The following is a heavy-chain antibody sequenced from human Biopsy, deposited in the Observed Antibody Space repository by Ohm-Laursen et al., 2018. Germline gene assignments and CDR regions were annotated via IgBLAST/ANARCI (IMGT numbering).Heavy chain of an antibody. CDR3: ARATNSTGWPYYYFYGMDV. D-gene: IGHD2/OR15-2a*01. V-gene: IGHV4-59*01. CDR1: GGSINSYY. J-gene: IGHJ6*02. Sequence: GTLSLTWAVSGGSINSYYWSWIRQPPGKGLEWIGYIYYSGSTNYNPSLKSRVTISVDTSKNQFSLRLNSVTAADTAVYYCARATNSTGWPYYYFYGMDVWGQGTTVTVSS. CDR2: IYYSGST.